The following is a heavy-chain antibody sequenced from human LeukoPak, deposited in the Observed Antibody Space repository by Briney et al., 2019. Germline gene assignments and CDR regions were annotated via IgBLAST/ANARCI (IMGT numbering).Heavy chain of an antibody. CDR2: INHSGST. D-gene: IGHD3-3*01. Sequence: SETLSLTCAVYGGSFSGYYWSWIRQPPGKGLEWIGEINHSGSTNYNPSLKSRVTISVDTSKNQFSLKLSSVTAADTAVYYCARAFGVVDPLFREDAFDIWGQGTMVTVFS. J-gene: IGHJ3*02. CDR1: GGSFSGYY. V-gene: IGHV4-34*01. CDR3: ARAFGVVDPLFREDAFDI.